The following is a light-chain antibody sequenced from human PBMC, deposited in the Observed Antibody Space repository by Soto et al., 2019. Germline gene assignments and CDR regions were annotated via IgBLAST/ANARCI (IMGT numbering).Light chain of an antibody. V-gene: IGKV3-20*01. CDR2: GAS. CDR3: QQYGNSRWT. J-gene: IGKJ1*01. Sequence: IVLTQSPGTLSLSPGDRATLSCRASQSVSSRSLAWYQQKPGQAPRLLISGASTRATGIPDRFSGSGSGTDFTLTISRLEPEDFAVYYCQQYGNSRWTFGQGTKVEIK. CDR1: QSVSSRS.